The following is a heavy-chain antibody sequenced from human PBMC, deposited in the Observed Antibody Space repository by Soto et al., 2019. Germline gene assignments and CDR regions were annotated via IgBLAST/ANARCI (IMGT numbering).Heavy chain of an antibody. J-gene: IGHJ6*02. Sequence: ASVKVSCKASGYTFTSYYMHWVRQAPGQGLEWMGIINPIGSSTKYAQKFQGRVTMTRDTSTSTVYMELSSLRSEDTAVYYCARDRSSSAMSPYYYYYGMDVWGQGTTVTVSS. CDR1: GYTFTSYY. V-gene: IGHV1-46*01. CDR3: ARDRSSSAMSPYYYYYGMDV. CDR2: INPIGSST. D-gene: IGHD5-18*01.